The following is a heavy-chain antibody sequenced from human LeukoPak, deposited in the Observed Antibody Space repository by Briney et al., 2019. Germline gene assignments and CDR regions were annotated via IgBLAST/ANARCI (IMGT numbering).Heavy chain of an antibody. CDR3: AHRLTGYNSNWYHGYFDY. CDR1: GFSLSTSGVG. Sequence: SGPTLVKPTQTLTLTCTFSGFSLSTSGVGVGWIRQPPGKALEWLTLIYWDDDKRYNPSLKSRLTVTKDVSKSQVVLTLTNVDPVDTATYYCAHRLTGYNSNWYHGYFDYWGPGTLVTVSS. J-gene: IGHJ4*02. D-gene: IGHD6-13*01. V-gene: IGHV2-5*02. CDR2: IYWDDDK.